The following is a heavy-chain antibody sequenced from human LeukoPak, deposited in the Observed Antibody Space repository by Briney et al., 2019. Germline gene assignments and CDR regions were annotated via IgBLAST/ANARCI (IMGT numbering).Heavy chain of an antibody. J-gene: IGHJ5*02. D-gene: IGHD3/OR15-3a*01. V-gene: IGHV3-48*03. CDR1: GFTFSSYE. Sequence: GGSLRLSCAASGFTFSSYEMNWVRQAPGKGLEWVSYISRIGSTIYYAGSVKGRFTISRDNAKNSLYLQMNSLRAEDTAVYYCARGGLGGFDPWGQGTLVTVSS. CDR3: ARGGLGGFDP. CDR2: ISRIGSTI.